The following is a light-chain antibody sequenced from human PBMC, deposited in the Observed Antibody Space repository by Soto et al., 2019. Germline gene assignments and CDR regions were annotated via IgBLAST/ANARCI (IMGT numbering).Light chain of an antibody. CDR1: SGHSNYV. V-gene: IGLV4-69*01. CDR2: LNSDGSH. CDR3: QTWDTGIRV. J-gene: IGLJ2*01. Sequence: QSVLTQSPSASASLGASVKLTCTLSSGHSNYVIAWHQQQPEKGPRYLMKLNSDGSHSKGDGIPDRFSGSSSGAERYLTISSLQSEDEADYCCQTWDTGIRVFGGGTKLTVL.